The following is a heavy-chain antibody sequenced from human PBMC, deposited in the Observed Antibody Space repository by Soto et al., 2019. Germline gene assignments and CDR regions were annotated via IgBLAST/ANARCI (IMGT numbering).Heavy chain of an antibody. D-gene: IGHD3-3*01. J-gene: IGHJ5*02. CDR1: GFTFSNAW. V-gene: IGHV3-15*01. CDR3: TTETGHYDFWSGYYLNWFDP. Sequence: EVQLVESGGGLVKPGGSLRLSCAASGFTFSNAWMSWVRQAPGKGLEWVGRIKSKTDGGTTDYAAPVKGRFTISRDDSKNTLYLQMNSLKTEDTAVYYCTTETGHYDFWSGYYLNWFDPWGQGTLVTVSS. CDR2: IKSKTDGGTT.